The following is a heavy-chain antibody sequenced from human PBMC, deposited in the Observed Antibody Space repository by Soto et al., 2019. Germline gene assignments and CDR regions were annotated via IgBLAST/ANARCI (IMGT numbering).Heavy chain of an antibody. V-gene: IGHV1-8*01. CDR1: GYTFTSSD. CDR3: EAEMTFGKLSVV. Sequence: QVQLVQSGAEVKKPGASVRVSCKASGYTFTSSDVYWVRQATGQGLELMGWMNPNTGNTGYAQKFQGRVTMTRNTSISTAYMELSSLRSEDTAVYYCEAEMTFGKLSVVWGQGTTVTVSS. J-gene: IGHJ6*02. D-gene: IGHD3-16*02. CDR2: MNPNTGNT.